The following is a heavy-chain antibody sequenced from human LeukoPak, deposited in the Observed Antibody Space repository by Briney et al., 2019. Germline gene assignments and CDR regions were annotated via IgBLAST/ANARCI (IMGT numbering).Heavy chain of an antibody. CDR3: ARGSMAAENWFDP. CDR1: GYSISSGYY. J-gene: IGHJ5*02. Sequence: SETLSLTCTVSGYSISSGYYWGWIRQPPGKGLEWIGSIYHSGSTYYNPSLKSRVTISVDTSKNQFSLKLSSVTAADTAVYYCARGSMAAENWFDPWGQGTLVTVSS. CDR2: IYHSGST. D-gene: IGHD6-13*01. V-gene: IGHV4-38-2*02.